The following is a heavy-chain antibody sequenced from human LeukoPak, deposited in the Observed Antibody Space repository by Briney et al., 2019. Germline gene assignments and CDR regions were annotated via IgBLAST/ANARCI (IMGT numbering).Heavy chain of an antibody. CDR2: IFGSGGIT. CDR1: GFTLSTYA. Sequence: GGSLRLSCVDSGFTLSTYAMSSVRPAPGKGLEWGSRIFGSGGITYYADSVKGPFTLSTDKTQNTQCLQKYSVRGENTRVSICAKSPLGSYWVDFDYWVQGTMVSVSS. D-gene: IGHD3-10*01. J-gene: IGHJ4*02. CDR3: AKSPLGSYWVDFDY. V-gene: IGHV3-23*01.